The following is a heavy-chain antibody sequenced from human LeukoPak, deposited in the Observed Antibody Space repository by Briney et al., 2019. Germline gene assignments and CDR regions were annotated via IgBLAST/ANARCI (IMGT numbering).Heavy chain of an antibody. CDR1: GGSISGYY. CDR2: IYYSGST. Sequence: PSETLSLTCTVSGGSISGYYWNWIRQPPGKGLEWIGYIYYSGSTIYNPSLKSRVTISVDTSKNQFSLKLSSVTAADTAVYYCARDPELATPYYYGIDVWGQGITVTVSS. D-gene: IGHD1-14*01. CDR3: ARDPELATPYYYGIDV. V-gene: IGHV4-59*01. J-gene: IGHJ6*02.